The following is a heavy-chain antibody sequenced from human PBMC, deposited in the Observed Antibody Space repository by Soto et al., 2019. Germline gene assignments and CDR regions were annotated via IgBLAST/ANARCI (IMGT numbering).Heavy chain of an antibody. J-gene: IGHJ4*02. Sequence: GGSLRLSCAASGFTFSSYSMNWVRQAPGKGLEWVSSISSSSSYIYYADSVKGRFTISRDNAKNSLYLQMNSLRAEDTAVYYCARGVGHCSGGSCYSDYWGQGTLVTVSS. CDR1: GFTFSSYS. CDR3: ARGVGHCSGGSCYSDY. CDR2: ISSSSSYI. D-gene: IGHD2-15*01. V-gene: IGHV3-21*01.